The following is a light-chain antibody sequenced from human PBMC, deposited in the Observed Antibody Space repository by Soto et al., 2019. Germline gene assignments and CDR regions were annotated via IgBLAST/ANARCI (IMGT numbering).Light chain of an antibody. V-gene: IGKV3-20*01. CDR3: QRYASSTIT. Sequence: EIVLTQSPATLSLSPWERATLSCRASQSVAGSYLAWYQQKPGQAPRLLIYGASSRATGIPARFSGSGSGTDFTLTISRLEPEDFAVYYCQRYASSTITFGQGTRLEIK. J-gene: IGKJ5*01. CDR2: GAS. CDR1: QSVAGSY.